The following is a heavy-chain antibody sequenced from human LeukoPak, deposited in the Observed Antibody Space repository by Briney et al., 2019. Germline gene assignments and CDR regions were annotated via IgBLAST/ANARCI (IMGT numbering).Heavy chain of an antibody. CDR1: GFTFRSYP. CDR3: AKERTQTTSFDY. J-gene: IGHJ4*02. V-gene: IGHV3-23*01. D-gene: IGHD2/OR15-2a*01. CDR2: ISGSGGST. Sequence: GGSLRLSCAASGFTFRSYPMNWVRQAPGKGLEWVSTISGSGGSTYYADSVKGRFTISRDNSKNTLYLQMGRLRAEDTAVYYCAKERTQTTSFDYWGQGTLVTVSS.